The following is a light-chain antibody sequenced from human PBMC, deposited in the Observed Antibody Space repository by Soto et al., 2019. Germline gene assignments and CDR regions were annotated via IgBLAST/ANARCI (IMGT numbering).Light chain of an antibody. V-gene: IGKV1-39*01. J-gene: IGKJ2*01. CDR1: QILSNC. CDR3: QQKCNTLYT. CDR2: AAS. Sequence: DIQMTQSPSSLSASVGDRVTITCRASQILSNCLNWYQQKPGKAPNLLISAASSLQSGVPSRFSGSGSGTDFTLTISSLQPEDFATYFCQQKCNTLYTFGQGTRREIK.